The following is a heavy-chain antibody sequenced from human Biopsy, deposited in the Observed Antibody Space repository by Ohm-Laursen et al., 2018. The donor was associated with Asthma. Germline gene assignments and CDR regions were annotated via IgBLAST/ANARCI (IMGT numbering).Heavy chain of an antibody. V-gene: IGHV3-30*03. Sequence: LRLSCSASGFSFGSFGMHWVRQVPGKGPEWVALISFDGRYEYYADSVKGRFTISRDNPMKRLYLQMSSLTAEDTAVYYCASRGGDFWSGYYMDYWGQGTLVTVSS. CDR3: ASRGGDFWSGYYMDY. CDR1: GFSFGSFG. CDR2: ISFDGRYE. J-gene: IGHJ4*02. D-gene: IGHD3-3*01.